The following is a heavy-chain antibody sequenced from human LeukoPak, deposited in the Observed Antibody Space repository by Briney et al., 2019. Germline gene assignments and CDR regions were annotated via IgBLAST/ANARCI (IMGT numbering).Heavy chain of an antibody. CDR1: GGSFSGYY. D-gene: IGHD3-10*01. V-gene: IGHV4-34*01. CDR2: INHSGST. CDR3: AREPVGELLDY. J-gene: IGHJ4*02. Sequence: SETLSLTCAVYGGSFSGYYWSWIRQPPGKGLEWIGEINHSGSTNYNPSLKSRVTISVDTSKNQFSLKLSSVTAADTAVYYCAREPVGELLDYWGQGTLVTVSS.